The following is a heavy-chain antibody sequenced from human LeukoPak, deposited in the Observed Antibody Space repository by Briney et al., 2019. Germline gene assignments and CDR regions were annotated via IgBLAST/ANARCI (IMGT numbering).Heavy chain of an antibody. CDR2: IYYSGST. V-gene: IGHV4-39*07. CDR3: ARDKARGVWAFDP. J-gene: IGHJ5*02. D-gene: IGHD3-16*01. CDR1: GGSISTSSYY. Sequence: PSETLSLTCTVSGGSISTSSYYWGWIRQPPGKGLEWIGSIYYSGSTDYNPSLKSRVTISVDTSKNQFSLKLSSVTAADTAVYYCARDKARGVWAFDPWGQGTLVTVSS.